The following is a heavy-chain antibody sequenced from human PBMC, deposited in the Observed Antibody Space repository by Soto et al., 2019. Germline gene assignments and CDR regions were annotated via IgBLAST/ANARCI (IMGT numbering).Heavy chain of an antibody. J-gene: IGHJ4*02. V-gene: IGHV1-69*13. CDR2: IIPIFGTA. CDR1: GGTFSSYA. CDR3: ARLVVVAATNYFDY. Sequence: SVKVSCKASGGTFSSYAISWVRQAPGQGLEWMGGIIPIFGTANYAQKFQGRVTITADESTSTAYMELSSLRSEDTAVYYCARLVVVAATNYFDYWGQGTLVTVSS. D-gene: IGHD2-15*01.